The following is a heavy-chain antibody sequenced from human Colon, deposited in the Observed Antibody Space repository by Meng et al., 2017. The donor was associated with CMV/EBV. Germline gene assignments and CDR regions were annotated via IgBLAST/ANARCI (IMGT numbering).Heavy chain of an antibody. Sequence: GESLKISCAASGFTFSGYAMNWVRQAPGKGLEWVANIKQDGSEKYFVDSVKGRFTISRDNTKNSLYLQMNSLRAEDTAVYYCARANRGDHLGTWGQGTLVTVSS. CDR1: GFTFSGYA. J-gene: IGHJ5*02. V-gene: IGHV3-7*01. CDR3: ARANRGDHLGT. CDR2: IKQDGSEK. D-gene: IGHD2-21*02.